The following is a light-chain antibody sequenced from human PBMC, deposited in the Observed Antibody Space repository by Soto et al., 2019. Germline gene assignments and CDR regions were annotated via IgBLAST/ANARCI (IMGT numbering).Light chain of an antibody. CDR1: QTISIY. J-gene: IGKJ1*01. CDR3: QKYNSAPPT. V-gene: IGKV1-27*01. CDR2: AAS. Sequence: DIQMTQSPSSLSTSVGDRVTITCRASQTISIYLAWYQQKPWKVPKLLLYAASTLQSGVPSRFSGSGSGTDFTLTISSLQPEDVATYYCQKYNSAPPTLGQGTKVEIK.